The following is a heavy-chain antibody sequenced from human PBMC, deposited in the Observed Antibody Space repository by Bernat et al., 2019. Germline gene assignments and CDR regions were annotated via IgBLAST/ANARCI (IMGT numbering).Heavy chain of an antibody. D-gene: IGHD3-16*02. CDR1: GFTFSSYS. V-gene: IGHV3-21*01. Sequence: EVQLVESGGGLVKPGGSLRLSCAASGFTFSSYSMNWVRQAPGKGLEWVSSISSSSSYIYYADSVKGRFTISRDNAKNSLYLQMNSLRAEDTAVYYCARAPTAYDYVWGSYRYVWGQGTLVTVSS. J-gene: IGHJ4*02. CDR2: ISSSSSYI. CDR3: ARAPTAYDYVWGSYRYV.